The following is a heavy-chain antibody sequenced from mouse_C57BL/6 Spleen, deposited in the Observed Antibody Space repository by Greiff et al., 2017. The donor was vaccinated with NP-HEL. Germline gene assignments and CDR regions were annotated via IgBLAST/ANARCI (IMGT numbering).Heavy chain of an antibody. CDR2: IDPNSGGT. CDR1: GYTFTSYW. Sequence: QVQLQQPGAELVKPGASVKLSCKASGYTFTSYWMHWVKQRPGRGLEWIGRIDPNSGGTKYNEKFKSKATLTVDKPSSTAYMQLSSLTSEDSAVYYCARDYGRRDLYWYFDVWGTGTTVTVSS. CDR3: ARDYGRRDLYWYFDV. D-gene: IGHD1-1*01. V-gene: IGHV1-72*01. J-gene: IGHJ1*03.